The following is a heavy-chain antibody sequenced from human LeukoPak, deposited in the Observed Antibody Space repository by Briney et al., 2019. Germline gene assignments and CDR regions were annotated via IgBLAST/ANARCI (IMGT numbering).Heavy chain of an antibody. V-gene: IGHV4-34*01. Sequence: PSETLSLTCAVYGGSFSGYYWSWIRQPPGKGLEWIGEINHSGSTNYNPSLKSRVTISVDTSKNQFSLKLSSVTAADTAVYYCARAGYDYVWGSYRYGYFDYWGQGTLVTVSS. D-gene: IGHD3-16*02. CDR3: ARAGYDYVWGSYRYGYFDY. CDR2: INHSGST. J-gene: IGHJ4*02. CDR1: GGSFSGYY.